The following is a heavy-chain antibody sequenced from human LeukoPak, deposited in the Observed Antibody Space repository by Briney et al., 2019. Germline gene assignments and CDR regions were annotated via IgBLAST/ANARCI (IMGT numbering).Heavy chain of an antibody. V-gene: IGHV3-66*01. CDR3: ARGVYVAYGFDY. D-gene: IGHD4-17*01. J-gene: IGHJ4*02. Sequence: PGGSLRLSCAASGFTVSSNYMSWVRQAPGKGLEWVSVLFSGGGTYYADSVKGRFTISRDNSKNTLYLQMNSLRAEDTAVYYCARGVYVAYGFDYWGQGTLVTVSS. CDR2: LFSGGGT. CDR1: GFTVSSNY.